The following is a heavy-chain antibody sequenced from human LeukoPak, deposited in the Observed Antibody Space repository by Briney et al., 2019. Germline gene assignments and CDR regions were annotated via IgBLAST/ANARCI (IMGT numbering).Heavy chain of an antibody. J-gene: IGHJ4*02. CDR1: GYTFTSYG. V-gene: IGHV1-18*01. Sequence: ASVKVSCKASGYTFTSYGISWVRQAPGQGLEWMGWISAYNGNTNYAQKLQGRVIMTTDTSTSTAYMELRSLRSDDTAVYYCARDWDSSGYYKASFDYWGQGTLVTVSS. CDR2: ISAYNGNT. CDR3: ARDWDSSGYYKASFDY. D-gene: IGHD3-22*01.